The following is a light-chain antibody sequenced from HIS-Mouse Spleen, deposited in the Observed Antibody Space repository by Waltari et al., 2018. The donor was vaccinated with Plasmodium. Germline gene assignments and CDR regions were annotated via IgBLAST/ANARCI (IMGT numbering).Light chain of an antibody. V-gene: IGLV3-25*03. Sequence: SYELTQPPSVSVSPGQTARITCSGDALPKPYPYWYQQKPGQAPVLVIYKDSERPSGIPERFSGSSSGTTVTLTISGVQAEDEADYYCQSADSSGTYVFGTGTKVTVL. J-gene: IGLJ1*01. CDR3: QSADSSGTYV. CDR2: KDS. CDR1: ALPKPY.